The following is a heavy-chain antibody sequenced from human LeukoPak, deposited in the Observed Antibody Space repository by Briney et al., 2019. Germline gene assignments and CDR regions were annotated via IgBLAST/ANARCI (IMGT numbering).Heavy chain of an antibody. V-gene: IGHV1-18*01. CDR2: ISAYNGNT. CDR3: ARVAKFRFLEWLFADDY. CDR1: GYTFTSYG. J-gene: IGHJ4*02. D-gene: IGHD3-3*01. Sequence: GASVKVSCKASGYTFTSYGISWVRQAPGQGLEWMGWISAYNGNTNYAQKLQGRVTMTTDTSTSTAYMELRSLRSDDTAVYYCARVAKFRFLEWLFADDYWGQGTLVTVSS.